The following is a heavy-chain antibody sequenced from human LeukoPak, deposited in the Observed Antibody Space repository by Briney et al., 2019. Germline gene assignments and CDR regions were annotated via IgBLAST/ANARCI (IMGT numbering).Heavy chain of an antibody. D-gene: IGHD5-18*01. J-gene: IGHJ4*02. CDR3: ARDSLGYSYGPTDY. Sequence: GGSLRLSCVASGFSFSNYGTHWVRQAPGKGLEWVTFMQYDGSVEFYADSVKGRFTISRDNAKNSLYLQMNSLRAEDTAVYYCARDSLGYSYGPTDYWGQGTLVTVSS. CDR1: GFSFSNYG. CDR2: MQYDGSVE. V-gene: IGHV3-30*02.